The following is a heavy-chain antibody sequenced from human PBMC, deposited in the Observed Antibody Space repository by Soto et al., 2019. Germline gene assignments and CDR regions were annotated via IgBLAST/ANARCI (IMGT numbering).Heavy chain of an antibody. CDR1: GGSLTNYY. CDR3: ARHFTRRTASGVFLF. CDR2: IYYSGST. D-gene: IGHD2-21*02. J-gene: IGHJ4*02. V-gene: IGHV4-59*08. Sequence: SETLSLTCIVSGGSLTNYYWSWIRQSPGKGLEWIGDIYYSGSTNYNTSLKGRVLISIDTSKNEFSLKLRSMTAADTAVYYCARHFTRRTASGVFLFWGQGSLVTVSS.